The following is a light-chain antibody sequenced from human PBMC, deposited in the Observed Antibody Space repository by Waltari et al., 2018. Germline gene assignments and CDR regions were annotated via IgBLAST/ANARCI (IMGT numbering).Light chain of an antibody. J-gene: IGLJ3*02. CDR3: YSDAGSSTWV. CDR1: SGGVGGSNV. CDR2: EGS. Sequence: QSALTQPASVSGSPGPAIPLPCTGTSGGVGGSNVVPWYQHHPGKVPKLIIYEGSKRPSGISDRFSCSKSGNTASLTISGLQTEDEAEYFCYSDAGSSTWVFGVGTQLTVV. V-gene: IGLV2-23*01.